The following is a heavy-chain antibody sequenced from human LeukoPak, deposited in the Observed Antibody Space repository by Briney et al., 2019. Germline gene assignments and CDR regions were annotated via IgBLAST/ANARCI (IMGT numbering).Heavy chain of an antibody. V-gene: IGHV1-46*01. J-gene: IGHJ5*02. Sequence: ASVKVSCKASGYSFTSYYMHWVRQAPGQGLEWMGFINPSGSSTTYAQKFQGRLTMTRDMFTSTDYMELTSLTSDDTAVYYCARDNSVGETAWWFDPWGQGTLVTVSS. CDR1: GYSFTSYY. CDR3: ARDNSVGETAWWFDP. D-gene: IGHD1-26*01. CDR2: INPSGSST.